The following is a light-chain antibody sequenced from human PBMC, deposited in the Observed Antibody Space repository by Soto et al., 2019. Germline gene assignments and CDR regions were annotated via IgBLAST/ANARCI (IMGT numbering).Light chain of an antibody. J-gene: IGLJ1*01. V-gene: IGLV2-8*01. CDR3: SAYAGGNTYV. CDR1: SGDVGGYNF. CDR2: EVS. Sequence: QSALTQPPSASGSPGQSVTISCTGTSGDVGGYNFVSWYQQHPGKAPKLMIYEVSKRPSGVPDRFSGSRSGNTASLTVSGLQAEDEADYYCSAYAGGNTYVFGTGTKVTVL.